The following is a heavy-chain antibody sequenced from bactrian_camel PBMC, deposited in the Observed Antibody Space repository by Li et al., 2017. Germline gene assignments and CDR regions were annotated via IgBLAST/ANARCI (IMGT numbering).Heavy chain of an antibody. CDR2: ISSDGAT. J-gene: IGHJ6*01. V-gene: IGHV3S1*01. CDR1: AYTPTSVR. Sequence: QVQLVESGGGSVQAGGSLRLNCAFDAYTPTSVRMAWFRRAPGKKREGVATISSDGATWYTDSVKGRFTISRDNSKNTLSLQMNGLVTEDTAMYYCAARFGTLQCPSSIGSGFWGQGTQVTVS. CDR3: AARFGTLQCPSSIGSGF.